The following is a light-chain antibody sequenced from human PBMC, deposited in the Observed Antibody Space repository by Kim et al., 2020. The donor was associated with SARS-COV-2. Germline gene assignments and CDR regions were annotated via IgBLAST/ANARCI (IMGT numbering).Light chain of an antibody. J-gene: IGKJ1*01. CDR2: GAS. CDR3: QHYNNWPPWT. Sequence: SPAASVTLSCRASQSVTSTLAWYQQKPGQAPRLLISGASTRATGIPARFSGSGSGTEFTLTISSLQSEDFAVYYCQHYNNWPPWTFGQGTKVDIK. CDR1: QSVTST. V-gene: IGKV3-15*01.